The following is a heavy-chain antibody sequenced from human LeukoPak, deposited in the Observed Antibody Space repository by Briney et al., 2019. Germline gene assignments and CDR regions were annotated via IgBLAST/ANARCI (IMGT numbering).Heavy chain of an antibody. Sequence: GGSLRLSCAASGFTVSSNYMSWVRQAPGKGLEWVSIIYSGGSTYYADSVKGRFTISRDNSKNTLYLQMNSLGVEDTAVYYCARSRWGDYWGQGTLVTVSS. V-gene: IGHV3-53*01. CDR3: ARSRWGDY. CDR2: IYSGGST. J-gene: IGHJ4*02. D-gene: IGHD3-10*01. CDR1: GFTVSSNY.